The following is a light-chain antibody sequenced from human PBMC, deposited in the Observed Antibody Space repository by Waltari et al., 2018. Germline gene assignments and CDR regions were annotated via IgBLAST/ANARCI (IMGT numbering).Light chain of an antibody. V-gene: IGKV2-30*01. J-gene: IGKJ2*01. CDR2: KVS. CDR3: MQGTHWPYT. Sequence: DAGLTQSPLSLPVTLGQPASISCRSSQSLVFSDGSTYLNWFHQRPGQSPRRLIYKVSNRDSGVPDRFSGSESGSAFTLEISGVEAEDVGLYYCMQGTHWPYTFGQGTKLEI. CDR1: QSLVFSDGSTY.